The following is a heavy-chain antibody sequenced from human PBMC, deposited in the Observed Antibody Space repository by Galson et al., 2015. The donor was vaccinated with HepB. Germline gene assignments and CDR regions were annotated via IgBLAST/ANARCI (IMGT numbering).Heavy chain of an antibody. J-gene: IGHJ4*02. V-gene: IGHV3-21*01. CDR3: ARAYDSSGYMGGDY. Sequence: SLRLSCAASGFTFSSYGMHWVRQAPGKGLEWVSSISSSSSYIYYADSVKGRFTISRDNAKNSLYLQMNSLRAEDTAVYYCARAYDSSGYMGGDYWGQGTLVTVSS. D-gene: IGHD3-22*01. CDR2: ISSSSSYI. CDR1: GFTFSSYG.